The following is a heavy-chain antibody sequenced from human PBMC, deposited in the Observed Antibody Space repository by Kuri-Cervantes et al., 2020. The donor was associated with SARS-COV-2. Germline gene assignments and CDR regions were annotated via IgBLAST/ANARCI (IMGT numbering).Heavy chain of an antibody. D-gene: IGHD3-3*01. CDR3: ARLPNDFWSGYQGAFDI. CDR2: IYYSGST. CDR1: GGSISSYY. Sequence: GSLRLSCTVSGGSISSYYWSWIRQPPGKGLEWIGYIYYSGSTNYNPSLKSRVTISVDTSKNQFSLKLSSVTAADTAVYYCARLPNDFWSGYQGAFDIWGQGTMVTVSS. J-gene: IGHJ3*02. V-gene: IGHV4-59*08.